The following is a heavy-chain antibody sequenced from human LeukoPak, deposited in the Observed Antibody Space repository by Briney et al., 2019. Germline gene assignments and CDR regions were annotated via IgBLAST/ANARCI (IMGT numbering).Heavy chain of an antibody. CDR2: IGAGGTFT. D-gene: IGHD4-11*01. V-gene: IGHV3-23*01. CDR1: GGSIGRYW. CDR3: AKDLDYTTYGYYFDY. Sequence: QTSETLSLTCSVSGGSIGRYWWSWIRQPPGKGLEWVSGIGAGGTFTYYADSVKGRFTISRDNSRNTLYLQMNSLRADDTAVYYCAKDLDYTTYGYYFDYWGQGTLVTVSS. J-gene: IGHJ4*02.